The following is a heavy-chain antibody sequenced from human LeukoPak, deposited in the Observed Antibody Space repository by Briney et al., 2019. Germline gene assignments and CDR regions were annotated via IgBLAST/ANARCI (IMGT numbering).Heavy chain of an antibody. CDR2: FNPENGNT. CDR3: AREGLGSVADATPFDP. J-gene: IGHJ5*02. D-gene: IGHD6-19*01. CDR1: GYSFVGYG. Sequence: ASVKVSCKASGYSFVGYGITWVRQAPGQGLEWMGWFNPENGNTNYAQKFQGRVTITTDESRSTAYMELSSLRSEDTAVYYCAREGLGSVADATPFDPWGQGTLVAVSS. V-gene: IGHV1-18*01.